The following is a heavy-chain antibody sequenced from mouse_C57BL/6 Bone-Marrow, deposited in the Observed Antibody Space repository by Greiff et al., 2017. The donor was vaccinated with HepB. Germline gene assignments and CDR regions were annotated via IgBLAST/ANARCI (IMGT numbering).Heavy chain of an antibody. CDR2: ISSGGSYT. CDR1: GFTFSSYG. CDR3: ARRGYHAWFAY. V-gene: IGHV5-6*01. J-gene: IGHJ3*01. Sequence: EVQLQQSGGDLVKPGGSLKLSCAASGFTFSSYGMSWVRQTPDKRLEWVATISSGGSYTYYPDSVKGRFTISRDNAKNTLYLQMSSLKSEDTAMYYCARRGYHAWFAYWGQGTLVTVSA. D-gene: IGHD2-2*01.